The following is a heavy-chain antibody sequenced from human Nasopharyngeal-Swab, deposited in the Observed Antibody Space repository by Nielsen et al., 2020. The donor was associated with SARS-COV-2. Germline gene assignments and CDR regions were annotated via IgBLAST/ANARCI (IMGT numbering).Heavy chain of an antibody. D-gene: IGHD3-10*01. Sequence: WVRQAPGQGLEWMGWISAYNGNTNYAQKLQGRVTMTTDTSTGTAYMELRSLRSDDTAAYYCARAGDRFGELLFFDYWGQGNLVTVSS. J-gene: IGHJ4*02. V-gene: IGHV1-18*01. CDR3: ARAGDRFGELLFFDY. CDR2: ISAYNGNT.